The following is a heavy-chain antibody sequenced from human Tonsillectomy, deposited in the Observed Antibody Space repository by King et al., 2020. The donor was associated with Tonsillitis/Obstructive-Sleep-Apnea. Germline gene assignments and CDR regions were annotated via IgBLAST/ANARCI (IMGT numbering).Heavy chain of an antibody. J-gene: IGHJ4*02. CDR3: ARQSEVTTSTYVDY. CDR2: IDPSDSYS. V-gene: IGHV5-10-1*01. Sequence: VQLVESGAEVKKPGESLRISCKGSGYSFTSYWSSWWRQVPGEGLEWMGRIDPSDSYSNYSPSFPGHVTISADKSLSTAYLQWSSLKASDTAMYYCARQSEVTTSTYVDYWGQGTLVTVSS. D-gene: IGHD4-17*01. CDR1: GYSFTSYW.